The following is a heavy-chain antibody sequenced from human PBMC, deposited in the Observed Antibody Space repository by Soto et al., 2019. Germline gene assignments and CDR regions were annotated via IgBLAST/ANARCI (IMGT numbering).Heavy chain of an antibody. CDR2: IWYDGSNK. D-gene: IGHD3-22*01. CDR3: ARDGRGTYYYDSSGPHGDWFDP. J-gene: IGHJ5*02. V-gene: IGHV3-33*01. Sequence: GGSLRLSCAASGFTFSSYGMHWVRQAPGKGLEWVAVIWYDGSNKYYADSVKGRFTISRDNSKNTLYLQMNSLRAEDTAVYYCARDGRGTYYYDSSGPHGDWFDPWGQGTLVTVSS. CDR1: GFTFSSYG.